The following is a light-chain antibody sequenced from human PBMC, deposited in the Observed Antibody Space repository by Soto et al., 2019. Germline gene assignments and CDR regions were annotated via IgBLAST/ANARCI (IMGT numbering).Light chain of an antibody. V-gene: IGLV2-23*01. J-gene: IGLJ1*01. CDR3: SSYTSSSIYV. CDR2: EGT. CDR1: SSDVGGYNL. Sequence: QSVLTQPASVSGSPGQSITVSCAGTSSDVGGYNLASWYQQHPGKAPKLIIYEGTERPSGISPRFSGSKSGNTASLTISGLQAEDEADYYCSSYTSSSIYVFGSGTKSPS.